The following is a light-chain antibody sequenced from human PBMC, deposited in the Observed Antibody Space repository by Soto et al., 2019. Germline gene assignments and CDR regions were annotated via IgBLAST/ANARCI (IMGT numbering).Light chain of an antibody. CDR1: SSDVGAYNF. CDR2: EFT. J-gene: IGLJ1*01. Sequence: QSALTQPASVSGSPGQSITISCTGTSSDVGAYNFVSWYQQHPGTVPKLLIYEFTNRPSGVSHRFSGSKSGNTASLTISGLQAEDEADYYFNSYTTTSTYVFGPGTTLTVL. V-gene: IGLV2-14*01. CDR3: NSYTTTSTYV.